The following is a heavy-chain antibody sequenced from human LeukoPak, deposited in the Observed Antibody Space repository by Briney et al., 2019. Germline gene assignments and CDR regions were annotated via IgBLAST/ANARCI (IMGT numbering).Heavy chain of an antibody. V-gene: IGHV3-43D*03. Sequence: GGSLRLSCSASGFTFDDYAMHWVRQAPGKGLQWISSINWVGDTSSYADSVKGRFTVSRDNTKGSLYLQMHSLRSEDTALYYCAKDRQYGDYGGGDFFDSWGQGTLVTVSS. CDR1: GFTFDDYA. J-gene: IGHJ4*02. CDR3: AKDRQYGDYGGGDFFDS. D-gene: IGHD4-17*01. CDR2: INWVGDTS.